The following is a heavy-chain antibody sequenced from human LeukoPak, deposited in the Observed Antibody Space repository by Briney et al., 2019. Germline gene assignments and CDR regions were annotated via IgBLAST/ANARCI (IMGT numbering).Heavy chain of an antibody. Sequence: GGSLRLSCAASGFTFSSYSMNWVRQSAGKGLELVSYISSSSSTIYYADSVKGRFTISRDNAKNSLYLQMNSLRAEDTAVYYCARVGHAPGLNVDYWGQGTLVTVSS. CDR3: ARVGHAPGLNVDY. CDR2: ISSSSSTI. D-gene: IGHD3/OR15-3a*01. CDR1: GFTFSSYS. J-gene: IGHJ4*02. V-gene: IGHV3-48*01.